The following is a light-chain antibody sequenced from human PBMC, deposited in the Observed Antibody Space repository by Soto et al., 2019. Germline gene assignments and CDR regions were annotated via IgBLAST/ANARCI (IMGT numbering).Light chain of an antibody. CDR3: QQYNSYRT. CDR2: DAS. Sequence: DIQMTQSPSTLSASVGERDTITCRASQSISSWLAWYQQKPGKAPKLLIYDASSLESGVPSRFSGSGSGTEFTLTISSLQPDDFATYYCQQYNSYRTFGQGTKVDIK. V-gene: IGKV1-5*01. CDR1: QSISSW. J-gene: IGKJ1*01.